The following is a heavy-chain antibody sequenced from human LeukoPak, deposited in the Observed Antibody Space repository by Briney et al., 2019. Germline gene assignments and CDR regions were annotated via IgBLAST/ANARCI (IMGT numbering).Heavy chain of an antibody. CDR2: IIPIFGTA. V-gene: IGHV1-69*06. CDR3: ARALEQQLNWFDP. J-gene: IGHJ5*02. D-gene: IGHD6-13*01. Sequence: ASVKVSCKASGGTFSSYAISWVRQAPGQGLEWMGGIIPIFGTANYAQKFQGRVTITADKSTSTAYMELGSLRSEDTAVYYCARALEQQLNWFDPWGQGTLVTVSS. CDR1: GGTFSSYA.